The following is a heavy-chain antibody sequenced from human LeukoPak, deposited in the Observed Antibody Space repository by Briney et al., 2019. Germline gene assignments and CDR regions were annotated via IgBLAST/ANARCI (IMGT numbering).Heavy chain of an antibody. CDR1: GDSINAYY. Sequence: SESLSLTCTVSGDSINAYYWGWIRQPPGKGLEWIGYIYFSGTTKYNPSLESRVTISVDTSKNQFSLKLSSVTAADTAVYYCARRRAEGGSNGHYNWFDPWGQGILVTVSS. CDR3: ARRRAEGGSNGHYNWFDP. D-gene: IGHD6-13*01. CDR2: IYFSGTT. J-gene: IGHJ5*02. V-gene: IGHV4-59*08.